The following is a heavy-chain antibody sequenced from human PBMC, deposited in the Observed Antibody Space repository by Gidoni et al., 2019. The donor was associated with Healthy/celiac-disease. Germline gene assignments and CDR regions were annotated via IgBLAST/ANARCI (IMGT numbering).Heavy chain of an antibody. V-gene: IGHV1-46*03. D-gene: IGHD2-8*01. Sequence: QLQPVQSGAEEKKPGASVKVSCKASGYTFTSCYMHWVRQAPGQGLECMGIITPRVGSTSYAQKFQGRVTMTRDTSTSTVYMELSSLRSEDTAVYYCARGWMVSYFDLWGRGTLVTVSS. CDR1: GYTFTSCY. CDR2: ITPRVGST. CDR3: ARGWMVSYFDL. J-gene: IGHJ2*01.